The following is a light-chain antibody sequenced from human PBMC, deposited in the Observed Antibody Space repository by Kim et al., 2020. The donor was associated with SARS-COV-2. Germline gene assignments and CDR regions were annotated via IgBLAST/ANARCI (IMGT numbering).Light chain of an antibody. V-gene: IGKV1-5*03. CDR2: KAS. CDR3: QQYSGYPLT. J-gene: IGKJ4*01. CDR1: QSIGSW. Sequence: ASLGDNVAITCRASQSIGSWLAWYQFRPGTAPKLLIYKASSLQTGVPSRFSGSGSGTEFTLTISSLVPDDFATYFCQQYSGYPLTFGGGTKVDIK.